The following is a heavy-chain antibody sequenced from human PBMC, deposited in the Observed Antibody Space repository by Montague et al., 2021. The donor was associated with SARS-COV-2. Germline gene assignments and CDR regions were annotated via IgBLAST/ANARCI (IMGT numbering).Heavy chain of an antibody. J-gene: IGHJ6*02. V-gene: IGHV3-7*01. CDR3: ARGSTGWYAIFGHYGMDV. Sequence: SLRLSCAASRFTFSDFWMNWVRQAPGKGLEWVADIKHDGSERSYVDSVKGRFTISRDNAKNSLYLQMNSLRAEDTAVYYCARGSTGWYAIFGHYGMDVWGQGPRSPSP. D-gene: IGHD6-19*01. CDR2: IKHDGSER. CDR1: RFTFSDFW.